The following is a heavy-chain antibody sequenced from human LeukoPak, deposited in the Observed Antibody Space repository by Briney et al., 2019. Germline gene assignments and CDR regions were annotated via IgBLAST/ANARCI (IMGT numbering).Heavy chain of an antibody. CDR3: ARGNILGGGKQQLVSSGLGRN. D-gene: IGHD6-13*01. Sequence: GASAKVSCKASGYTFTDYYMHWVQQAPGKGLEWMGRVDPEDGETIYAEKFQGRVTITADTSTDTAYMELSSLRSEDTAVYYCARGNILGGGKQQLVSSGLGRNWGQGTLVTVSS. V-gene: IGHV1-69-2*01. J-gene: IGHJ4*02. CDR1: GYTFTDYY. CDR2: VDPEDGET.